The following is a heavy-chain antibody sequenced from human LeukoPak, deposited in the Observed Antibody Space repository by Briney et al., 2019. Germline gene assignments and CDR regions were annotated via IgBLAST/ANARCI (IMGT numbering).Heavy chain of an antibody. CDR2: IRNDGSII. V-gene: IGHV3-30*02. CDR3: AKGTPLCYFDY. D-gene: IGHD3-16*01. Sequence: GGSLRLSCAASGFTFSSYGMHGLRQSPGKGLEWVAFIRNDGSIIYNADSVKGRFTISRDNSKNTLYLQMNSLRADDTAVYYCAKGTPLCYFDYWGQGTLVTVSS. J-gene: IGHJ4*02. CDR1: GFTFSSYG.